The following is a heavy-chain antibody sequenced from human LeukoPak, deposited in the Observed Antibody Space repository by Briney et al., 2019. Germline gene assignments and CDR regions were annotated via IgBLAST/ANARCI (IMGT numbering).Heavy chain of an antibody. CDR3: AKDPEDIVVVVAATDDY. CDR2: ISGSGGST. D-gene: IGHD2-15*01. J-gene: IGHJ4*02. Sequence: GGSLRLSCAASGFTFSSYAMSWVRQAPGKGLEWVSAISGSGGSTYYADSVKGRFTISRDNSKNTLYLQMNSLRAEDTAVYYCAKDPEDIVVVVAATDDYWGQGTLVTVSS. V-gene: IGHV3-23*01. CDR1: GFTFSSYA.